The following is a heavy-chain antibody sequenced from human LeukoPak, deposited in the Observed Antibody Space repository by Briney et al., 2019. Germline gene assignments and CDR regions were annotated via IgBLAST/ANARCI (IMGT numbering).Heavy chain of an antibody. D-gene: IGHD1-14*01. V-gene: IGHV3-23*01. CDR2: ITGSGGST. J-gene: IGHJ4*02. CDR1: GFDFSSYA. CDR3: GKDEQGFGMQASH. Sequence: GGSLRLSCAASGFDFSSYAVSWVRQAPGKGLEWVSAITGSGGSTYYADSVKGRFTVSRDNPRNTLYLQMNSLRAEDTAVYYCGKDEQGFGMQASHWGQGTLVTISS.